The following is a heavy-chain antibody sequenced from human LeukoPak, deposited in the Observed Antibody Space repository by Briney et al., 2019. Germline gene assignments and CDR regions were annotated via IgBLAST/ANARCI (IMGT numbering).Heavy chain of an antibody. CDR2: IYPGDSDT. CDR3: ARRAAKGYYYYYYMDV. V-gene: IGHV5-51*01. J-gene: IGHJ6*03. CDR1: GYSFTSYW. Sequence: GESLKISCKGSGYSFTSYWIGWVRRIPGKGLEWMGIIYPGDSDTRYSPSFQGQVTISADKSISTDYLQWSSLKASDTTMYYCARRAAKGYYYYYYMDVWGKGTTVTVSS. D-gene: IGHD2-15*01.